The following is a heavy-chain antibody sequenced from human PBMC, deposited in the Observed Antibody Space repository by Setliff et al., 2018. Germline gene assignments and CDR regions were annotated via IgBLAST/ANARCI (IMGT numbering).Heavy chain of an antibody. CDR1: RGTFSSYG. V-gene: IGHV1-69*05. Sequence: ASVKVSCKASRGTFSSYGITWVRQAPGQGLEWMGGIIPIFGTTDYAQKFQGRVTITTDESTSTAYMEMSSLRSEDTAVYYCARGRGDIVSTTSYYYYMDVWGKGTTVTVSS. D-gene: IGHD5-12*01. CDR2: IIPIFGTT. J-gene: IGHJ6*03. CDR3: ARGRGDIVSTTSYYYYMDV.